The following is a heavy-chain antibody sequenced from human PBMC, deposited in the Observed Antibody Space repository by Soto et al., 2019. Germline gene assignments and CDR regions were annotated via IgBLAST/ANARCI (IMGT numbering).Heavy chain of an antibody. CDR2: IYPGDSDT. D-gene: IGHD4-17*01. Sequence: GESLKISCKGSGYGFTSYWIGWVRQMPGKGLECMGIIYPGDSDTRYSPSFQGQVTISADKSINTAYLQWSSLKASDTAMYYCARHGFYGDYSSNYFDPWGQGTLVTVSS. V-gene: IGHV5-51*01. CDR3: ARHGFYGDYSSNYFDP. J-gene: IGHJ5*02. CDR1: GYGFTSYW.